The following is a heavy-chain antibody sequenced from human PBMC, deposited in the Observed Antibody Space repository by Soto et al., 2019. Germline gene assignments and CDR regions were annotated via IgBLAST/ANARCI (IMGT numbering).Heavy chain of an antibody. Sequence: ASVKGSCKASGYSVPTYYMHWLRLAPGQAFEWLGITNPGDHSTRYSHSFQGRVAMTSDTSTSTGCMELSSLRYEDTAVHCSWRNQCLQKATQFVYWAQGTLVTASS. D-gene: IGHD1-26*01. CDR3: WRNQCLQKATQFVY. J-gene: IGHJ4*02. CDR1: GYSVPTYY. V-gene: IGHV1-46*01. CDR2: TNPGDHST.